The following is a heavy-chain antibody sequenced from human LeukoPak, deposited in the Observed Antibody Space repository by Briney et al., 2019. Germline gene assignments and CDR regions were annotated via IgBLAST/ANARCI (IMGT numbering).Heavy chain of an antibody. CDR3: AGPWDQVGFDP. Sequence: ASVKVSCKASGYTFTGYYMNWVRQAPGQGLEWMGWINPNSGSTNYAQKFQGRVTMTRDTSISTAYMELIGLRSDDTAVYYCAGPWDQVGFDPWGQGTLVSVSS. CDR1: GYTFTGYY. J-gene: IGHJ5*02. V-gene: IGHV1-2*02. D-gene: IGHD1-26*01. CDR2: INPNSGST.